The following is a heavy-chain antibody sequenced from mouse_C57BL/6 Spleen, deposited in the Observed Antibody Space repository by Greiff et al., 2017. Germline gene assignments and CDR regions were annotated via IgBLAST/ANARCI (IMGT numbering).Heavy chain of an antibody. CDR2: IRNKANGYTT. Sequence: EVQLMESGGGLVQPGGSLSLSCAASGFTFTDYYMSWVRQPPGKALEWLGFIRNKANGYTTEYSASVKGRFTISRDNSQSILYLQMNALSAEDSATYYCARWAPDGYYPQYYAMDYWGQGTSVTVSS. J-gene: IGHJ4*01. V-gene: IGHV7-3*01. CDR1: GFTFTDYY. CDR3: ARWAPDGYYPQYYAMDY. D-gene: IGHD2-3*01.